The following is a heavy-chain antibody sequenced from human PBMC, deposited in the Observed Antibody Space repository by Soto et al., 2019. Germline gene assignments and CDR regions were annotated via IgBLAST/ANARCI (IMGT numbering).Heavy chain of an antibody. V-gene: IGHV3-15*01. CDR2: IKSKTDGGTT. D-gene: IGHD1-20*01. J-gene: IGHJ6*03. CDR1: GFTFSNAW. CDR3: TTSLYNWNEDYYYYYMDV. Sequence: EVQLVESGGGLVKPGGSLRLSCAASGFTFSNAWMSWVRQAPGKGLEWVGCIKSKTDGGTTDYAAPVKGRFTISRDDSKNTLYLQMNSLKTEDTAVYYCTTSLYNWNEDYYYYYMDVWGKGTTVTVSS.